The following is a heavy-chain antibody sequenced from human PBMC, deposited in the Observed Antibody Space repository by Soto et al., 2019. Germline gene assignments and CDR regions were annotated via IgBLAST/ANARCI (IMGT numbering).Heavy chain of an antibody. D-gene: IGHD6-13*01. CDR3: AKGGSSWTEWFDP. J-gene: IGHJ5*02. CDR2: INPSSGGT. Sequence: ASVKVSCKASGYPLTAKYLHWVRQAPGQGLEWMGWINPSSGGTKEAQKFRGRVTMTRDTSISAAYMELSRLTSDDTAVYHCAKGGSSWTEWFDPWGQGTLVTVS. V-gene: IGHV1-2*02. CDR1: GYPLTAKY.